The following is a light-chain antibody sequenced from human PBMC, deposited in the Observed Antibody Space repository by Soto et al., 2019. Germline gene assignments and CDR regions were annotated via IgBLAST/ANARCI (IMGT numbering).Light chain of an antibody. Sequence: EIVMTQSPATLSVSPGERATLSCRASQSVSTNVAWYQQIPGQTPRLLIYGASTRATGIPVRFSGSGSATDFTLTISRLEPEDFALYYCQHYGRSPITFGQGTRLEI. CDR2: GAS. CDR1: QSVSTN. CDR3: QHYGRSPIT. V-gene: IGKV3-20*01. J-gene: IGKJ5*01.